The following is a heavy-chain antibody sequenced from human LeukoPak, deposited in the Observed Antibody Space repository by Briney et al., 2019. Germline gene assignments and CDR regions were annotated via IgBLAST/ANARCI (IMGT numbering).Heavy chain of an antibody. D-gene: IGHD3/OR15-3a*01. J-gene: IGHJ5*02. CDR3: ARDRAALQDWVEFDP. CDR1: GFTFSSYE. V-gene: IGHV3-48*03. Sequence: PGGSLRLSCAASGFTFSSYEMNWVRQAPGKGLEWVSYISSSGSTIYYADSVKGRFTISRDNAKNSLYLQMNSLRAEDTAVYFCARDRAALQDWVEFDPWGQGTPVIVSS. CDR2: ISSSGSTI.